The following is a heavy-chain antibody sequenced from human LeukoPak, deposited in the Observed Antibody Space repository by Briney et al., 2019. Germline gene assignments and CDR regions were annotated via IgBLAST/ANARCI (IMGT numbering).Heavy chain of an antibody. V-gene: IGHV1-69*05. J-gene: IGHJ3*02. CDR2: IIPIFGSA. Sequence: GSSVKVSCKASGGTFSSYAISWVRQAPGQGLEWMGGIIPIFGSANYAQKFQGRVTITTDESTSTAYMELSSLRSEDTAVYYCARAPYRSSPYSSSWYVDAFDIWGQGTMVTVSS. D-gene: IGHD6-13*01. CDR1: GGTFSSYA. CDR3: ARAPYRSSPYSSSWYVDAFDI.